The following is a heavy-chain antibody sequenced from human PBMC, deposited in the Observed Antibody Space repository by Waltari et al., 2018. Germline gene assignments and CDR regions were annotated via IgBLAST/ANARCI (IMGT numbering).Heavy chain of an antibody. V-gene: IGHV3-30*02. Sequence: HVQLVESGGGVVQHGGCLRLSCAASGFIFYNCDMHWLRTGPGEGLEWVAFIRYEGSDRKYAESVKGLFTTSRDNSNNMLFLEMNSLRPEDTAVYYCAKDPGSSTSYGIDYWGQGTLVTVSS. CDR3: AKDPGSSTSYGIDY. CDR2: IRYEGSDR. D-gene: IGHD2-2*01. CDR1: GFIFYNCD. J-gene: IGHJ4*02.